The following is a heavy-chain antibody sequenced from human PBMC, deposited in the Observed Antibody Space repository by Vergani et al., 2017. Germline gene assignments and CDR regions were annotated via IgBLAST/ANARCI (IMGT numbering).Heavy chain of an antibody. CDR1: GFTFDDYA. CDR3: ARDLSRSRAFDI. CDR2: ISWNSGSI. J-gene: IGHJ3*02. V-gene: IGHV3-9*01. Sequence: EVQLVESGGGLVQPGRSLRLSCAASGFTFDDYAMHWVRQAPGKGLEWVSGISWNSGSIGYADSVKGRFTISRDSAKNSLYLQMNSLRAEDTAVYYCARDLSRSRAFDIWGQGTMVTVSS. D-gene: IGHD2-2*01.